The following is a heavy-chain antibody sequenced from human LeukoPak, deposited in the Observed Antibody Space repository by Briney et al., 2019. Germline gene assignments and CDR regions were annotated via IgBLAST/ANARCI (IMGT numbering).Heavy chain of an antibody. Sequence: GASVKVSCKASGYTFTGYYMHWVRQAPGQGLEWMGWINPNSGGTNYAQKFQGRVTMTRDTSINTAYIELSRLRSDDTAVYYCARDSPFGRIAYCGGDCPAPFDYWGQGTLVTVSS. V-gene: IGHV1-2*02. D-gene: IGHD2-21*02. CDR3: ARDSPFGRIAYCGGDCPAPFDY. CDR1: GYTFTGYY. CDR2: INPNSGGT. J-gene: IGHJ4*02.